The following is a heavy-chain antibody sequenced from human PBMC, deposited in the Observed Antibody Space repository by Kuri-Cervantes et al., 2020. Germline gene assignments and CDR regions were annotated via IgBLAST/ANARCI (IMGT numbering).Heavy chain of an antibody. CDR2: IYSSGST. CDR3: ARAGPLYYYYGMDV. V-gene: IGHV4-59*13. CDR1: GGSISNYY. Sequence: GSLRLSCTVSGGSISNYYWSWIRQPPGKGLEWIAYIYSSGSTNYNPSLKSRVTISVDTSKNQFSLKLSSVTAADTAVYYCARAGPLYYYYGMDVWGQGTTVTVSS. J-gene: IGHJ6*02.